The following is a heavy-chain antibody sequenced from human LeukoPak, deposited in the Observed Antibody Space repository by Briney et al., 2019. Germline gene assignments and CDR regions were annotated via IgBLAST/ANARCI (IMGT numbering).Heavy chain of an antibody. D-gene: IGHD2-2*01. V-gene: IGHV1-69*13. CDR2: IIPIFGTA. J-gene: IGHJ5*02. CDR3: ASSYCSSTSCRIGFDP. Sequence: ASVKVSCKASGGTFSSYAISWVRQAPGQGLEWMGGIIPIFGTANYAQKFQGRVTITADETTSTAYMELSSLRAEDTAVYCCASSYCSSTSCRIGFDPWGQGTLVTVSS. CDR1: GGTFSSYA.